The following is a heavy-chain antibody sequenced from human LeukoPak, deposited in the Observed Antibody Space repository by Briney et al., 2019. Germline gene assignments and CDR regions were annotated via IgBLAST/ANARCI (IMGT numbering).Heavy chain of an antibody. CDR1: GGSISSGGYY. D-gene: IGHD3-10*01. CDR3: AREAPGRSYYGSGSYYNHFDY. V-gene: IGHV4-30-2*05. J-gene: IGHJ4*02. Sequence: PSQTLSLTCTVSGGSISSGGYYWSWIRQPPGKGLEWIGYIYHSGSTYYNPSLKSRVTISVDTSKNQFSLKLSSVTAADTAVYYCAREAPGRSYYGSGSYYNHFDYWGQGTLVTVSS. CDR2: IYHSGST.